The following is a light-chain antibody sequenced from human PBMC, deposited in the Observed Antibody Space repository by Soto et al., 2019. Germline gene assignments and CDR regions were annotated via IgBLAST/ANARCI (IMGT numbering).Light chain of an antibody. CDR2: WAS. V-gene: IGKV4-1*01. Sequence: DIVMTQSPDSLAVSLGERATINCKSSQSVLYKSNNLNYLAWFQKKPGQPPRLLIFWASSRESGVPDRFSGSGSETDFTLTISTLQAEDVAVYYCQQYYTAPRTFGQGTKVEI. J-gene: IGKJ1*01. CDR3: QQYYTAPRT. CDR1: QSVLYKSNNLNY.